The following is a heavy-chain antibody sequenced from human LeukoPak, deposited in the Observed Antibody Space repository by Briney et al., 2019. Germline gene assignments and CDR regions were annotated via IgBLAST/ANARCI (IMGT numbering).Heavy chain of an antibody. J-gene: IGHJ4*02. D-gene: IGHD5-12*01. CDR1: GGSISSGDYY. CDR3: ARDHSGYGLFDY. Sequence: SQTLSLTCTVSGGSISSGDYYWSWIRQPPGMGLEWIGYIYHSGTTYYNPSLESRVTISLDTSSNQMTLKVTSVTAADTAVYYCARDHSGYGLFDYWGQGTLVTVSS. V-gene: IGHV4-30-4*01. CDR2: IYHSGTT.